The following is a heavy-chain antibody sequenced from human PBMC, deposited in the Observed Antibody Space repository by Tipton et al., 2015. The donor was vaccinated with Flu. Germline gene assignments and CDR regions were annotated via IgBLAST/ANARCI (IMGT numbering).Heavy chain of an antibody. D-gene: IGHD1-26*01. CDR3: ARDPGIVGAINWFDP. J-gene: IGHJ5*02. CDR1: GGSISSYY. V-gene: IGHV4-59*01. Sequence: TLSLTCTVSGGSISSYYWSWIRQPPGKGLEWIGYIYYSGSTNYNPSLKSRVTISVDTSKNQFPLKLSSVTAADTAVYYCARDPGIVGAINWFDPWGQGTLVTVSS. CDR2: IYYSGST.